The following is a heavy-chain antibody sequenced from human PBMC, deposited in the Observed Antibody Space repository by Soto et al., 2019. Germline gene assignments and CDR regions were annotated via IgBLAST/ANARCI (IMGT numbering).Heavy chain of an antibody. D-gene: IGHD3-10*01. J-gene: IGHJ3*02. CDR1: GGSISSGGYY. V-gene: IGHV4-31*03. CDR2: IYYSGST. Sequence: QVQLQESGPGLVKPSQTLSLTCTVSGGSISSGGYYWSWIRQHPGKGLEWIGYIYYSGSTYYNPSLKSRVTISVDTSKNQFSLKLSSVTAADTAVYYCARGKVEGGFGETQKLNDAFDIWGQGTMVTVSS. CDR3: ARGKVEGGFGETQKLNDAFDI.